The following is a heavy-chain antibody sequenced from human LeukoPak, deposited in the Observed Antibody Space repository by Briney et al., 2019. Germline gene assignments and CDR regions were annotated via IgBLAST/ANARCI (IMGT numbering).Heavy chain of an antibody. CDR3: ARGADPDNYYDSSGYYYRNDAFDL. V-gene: IGHV4-31*03. Sequence: SETLSLTCTVSGGSISSGGYYWSWIRQRPGKGLEWSGYIYYSGSTYYNPSLKSRVTISVYTSKNQFSLKLSSVTAPATAVYSCARGADPDNYYDSSGYYYRNDAFDLWGKGTMVPVSS. J-gene: IGHJ3*01. D-gene: IGHD3-22*01. CDR1: GGSISSGGYY. CDR2: IYYSGST.